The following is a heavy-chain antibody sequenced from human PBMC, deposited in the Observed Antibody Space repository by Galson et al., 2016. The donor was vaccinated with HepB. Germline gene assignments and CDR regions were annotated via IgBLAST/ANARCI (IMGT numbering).Heavy chain of an antibody. CDR2: ISAYNGNT. CDR3: VRDISYYYGSGSYYNPYFDY. J-gene: IGHJ4*02. D-gene: IGHD3-10*01. Sequence: SVKVSCKASGYTFTSYGISWVRQAPGQGLEWMGWISAYNGNTNYAQKLQGRVTMTTDTSTSTTYMELRSLRSDDTAVYYCVRDISYYYGSGSYYNPYFDYWGQGTLVTVSS. V-gene: IGHV1-18*01. CDR1: GYTFTSYG.